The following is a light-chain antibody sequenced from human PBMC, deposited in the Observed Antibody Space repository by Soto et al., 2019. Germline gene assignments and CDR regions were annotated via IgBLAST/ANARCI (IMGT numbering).Light chain of an antibody. J-gene: IGLJ2*01. Sequence: QAVVTQPPSASGTPGQRVTISCSGSSSNIGRNTVNWYQHLPGTAPQLLIYNNYQRPSGVPDRFSGSKSGTSASLAISGLKSEDEADYYCATWDDSLHAVVFGGGTQLTVL. V-gene: IGLV1-44*01. CDR3: ATWDDSLHAVV. CDR1: SSNIGRNT. CDR2: NNY.